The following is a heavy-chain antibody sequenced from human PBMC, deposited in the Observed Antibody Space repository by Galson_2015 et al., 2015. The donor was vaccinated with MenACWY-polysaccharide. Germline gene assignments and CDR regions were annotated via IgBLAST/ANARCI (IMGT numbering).Heavy chain of an antibody. D-gene: IGHD7-27*01. CDR3: ARRHLGNWYFDL. CDR1: HGSIPSYY. CDR2: IHASGST. V-gene: IGHV4-4*07. Sequence: LSLTCTVSHGSIPSYYWSWIRQSAGKGLQWIGRIHASGSTTYNPSFERRVAMSVDMPKNQFSLRLTSVTAADTAVYYCARRHLGNWYFDLWGRGTLVTVSS. J-gene: IGHJ2*01.